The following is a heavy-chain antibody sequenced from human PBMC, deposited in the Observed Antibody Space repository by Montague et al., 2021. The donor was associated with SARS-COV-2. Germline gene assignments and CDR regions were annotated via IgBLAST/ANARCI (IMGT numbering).Heavy chain of an antibody. CDR3: ARGMIWGLTTPFDL. CDR2: IYYSGTT. CDR1: SGSIISGAYY. D-gene: IGHD3/OR15-3a*01. Sequence: SETLSLTCSVSSGSIISGAYYWGWIRQPPGKELEWIGNIYYSGTTYYNPSLQSRGTISVDTSKNHLSLRLSSVTAADTAVYFCARGMIWGLTTPFDLWGQGSQVTVSS. V-gene: IGHV4-39*02. J-gene: IGHJ5*02.